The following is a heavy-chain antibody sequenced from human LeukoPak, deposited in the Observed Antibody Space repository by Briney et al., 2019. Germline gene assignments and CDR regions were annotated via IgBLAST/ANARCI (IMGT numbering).Heavy chain of an antibody. V-gene: IGHV4-61*02. D-gene: IGHD2-2*01. Sequence: PSQTLSLTCTVSGGSISSGSYYWSWIRQPAGKGLEWIGRIYTTGSTNYNPSLRSRVTILADTSKNQFSLNLSSVTAADKAVYYCARGPGGSSSWYNWFDPWGQGTLVTVSS. J-gene: IGHJ5*02. CDR1: GGSISSGSYY. CDR3: ARGPGGSSSWYNWFDP. CDR2: IYTTGST.